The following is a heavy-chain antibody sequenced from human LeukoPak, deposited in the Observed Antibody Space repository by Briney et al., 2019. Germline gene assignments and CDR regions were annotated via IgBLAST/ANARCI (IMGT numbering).Heavy chain of an antibody. CDR2: IRSKANSYAT. Sequence: PGGSLRLSCAASGFTFSGSAMHWVRQASGKGLEWVGRIRSKANSYATAYAASVKGRFTISRDDSKNTAYLQMNSPKTEDTAVYYCTRQANHDYYDSSGYYDYWGQGTLVTVSS. D-gene: IGHD3-22*01. CDR3: TRQANHDYYDSSGYYDY. J-gene: IGHJ4*02. V-gene: IGHV3-73*01. CDR1: GFTFSGSA.